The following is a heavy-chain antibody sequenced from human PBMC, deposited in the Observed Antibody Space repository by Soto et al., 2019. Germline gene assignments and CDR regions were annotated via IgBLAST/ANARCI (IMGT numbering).Heavy chain of an antibody. D-gene: IGHD3-3*01. CDR1: GFTFRKYV. Sequence: EVQLLESGGGLAQPGGSLRLSCEVSGFTFRKYVMTWVRQAPGKGLEWVSSLSSTGGSTYYADSVKGRFTVSRDNSKNTLFLQMNSLRAEDTAIYYCAKDQGFLEWIPQGGLDVWGPGTAVDVSS. J-gene: IGHJ6*02. V-gene: IGHV3-23*01. CDR2: LSSTGGST. CDR3: AKDQGFLEWIPQGGLDV.